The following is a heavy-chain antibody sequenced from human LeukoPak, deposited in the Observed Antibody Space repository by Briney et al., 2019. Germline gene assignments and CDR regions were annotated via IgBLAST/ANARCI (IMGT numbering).Heavy chain of an antibody. J-gene: IGHJ4*02. D-gene: IGHD2-2*01. CDR1: GYTFTNYG. CDR2: INTNTGNP. Sequence: ASVKVSCKASGYTFTNYGLHWVRQAPGQGLEWMGWINTNTGNPTYAQGFTGRFVFSLDTSVSTTYLQISSLKADDTAVYYCARGSRGSTDYWGQGTLVTVSS. CDR3: ARGSRGSTDY. V-gene: IGHV7-4-1*02.